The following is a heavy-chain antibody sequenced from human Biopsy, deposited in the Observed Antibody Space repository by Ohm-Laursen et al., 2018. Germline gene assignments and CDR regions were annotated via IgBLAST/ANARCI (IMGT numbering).Heavy chain of an antibody. D-gene: IGHD2/OR15-2a*01. J-gene: IGHJ6*02. CDR3: ARATNSTGWPYYYFYGMDV. CDR2: VYYSGTT. V-gene: IGHV4-61*01. Sequence: SETLSLTCPVSGGSISSGFYYWSWIRQPPGKGLEWIGHVYYSGTTNYNPSLKSRVTISVDTSKKQFSLKLISVAAAATAVYYCARATNSTGWPYYYFYGMDVWGQGTTVTVSS. CDR1: GGSISSGFYY.